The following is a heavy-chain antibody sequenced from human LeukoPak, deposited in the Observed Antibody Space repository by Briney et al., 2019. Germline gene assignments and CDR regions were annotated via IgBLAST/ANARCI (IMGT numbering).Heavy chain of an antibody. CDR2: FSGSGGST. Sequence: GGSLRPSCAASGFTFSSYAMSWVRQAPGKGLEWVSAFSGSGGSTYYADSVKGRFTISRDNSKNTLYLQMNSLRAEDTAVYYCAKGGDCSSTSCYDGGPFYYYGMDVWGQGTTVTVSS. CDR3: AKGGDCSSTSCYDGGPFYYYGMDV. CDR1: GFTFSSYA. V-gene: IGHV3-23*01. D-gene: IGHD2-2*01. J-gene: IGHJ6*02.